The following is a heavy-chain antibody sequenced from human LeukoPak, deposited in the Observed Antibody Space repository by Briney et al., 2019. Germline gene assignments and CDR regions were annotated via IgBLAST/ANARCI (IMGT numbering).Heavy chain of an antibody. J-gene: IGHJ1*01. D-gene: IGHD4-17*01. CDR3: ARGNGDYVEYFQH. Sequence: SETLSLTCSVSGGSISSYYWSWIRQPPGKGLEWIGCVSYSGTTKYSPSLKSRVTISVDTSKNQFSLKLSSVTAADTAVYYCARGNGDYVEYFQHWGQGTLVTVSS. CDR1: GGSISSYY. V-gene: IGHV4-59*01. CDR2: VSYSGTT.